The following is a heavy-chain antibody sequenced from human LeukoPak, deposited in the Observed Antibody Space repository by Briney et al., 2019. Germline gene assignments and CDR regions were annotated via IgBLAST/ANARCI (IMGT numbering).Heavy chain of an antibody. D-gene: IGHD3-9*01. Sequence: GASVKVSCKASGGTFSSYAISWVRQAPGQGLEWMGGIIPIFGTANYAQKFQGRVTMTEDTSTDTAYMELSSLRSEDTAVYYCATSGGGEVLRYFDWLFPYDAWGQGTLVTVSS. J-gene: IGHJ5*02. CDR3: ATSGGGEVLRYFDWLFPYDA. CDR2: IIPIFGTA. CDR1: GGTFSSYA. V-gene: IGHV1-69*06.